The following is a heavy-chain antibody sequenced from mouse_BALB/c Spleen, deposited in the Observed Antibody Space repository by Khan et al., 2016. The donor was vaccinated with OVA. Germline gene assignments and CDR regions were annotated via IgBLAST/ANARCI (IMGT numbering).Heavy chain of an antibody. CDR3: ARKNKAYYGYCYTMAY. Sequence: QVQLNQSGAELVRPGTSVKVSCKASGYAFTNYLIEWIKQRPGQGLELIGVINPGSGGTNYNEKFKGKATLTADKSSSTAYMQLSSLTSDDSAVYFCARKNKAYYGYCYTMAYWGQGTSVTVSS. J-gene: IGHJ4*01. CDR1: GYAFTNYL. D-gene: IGHD2-9*01. V-gene: IGHV1-54*01. CDR2: INPGSGGT.